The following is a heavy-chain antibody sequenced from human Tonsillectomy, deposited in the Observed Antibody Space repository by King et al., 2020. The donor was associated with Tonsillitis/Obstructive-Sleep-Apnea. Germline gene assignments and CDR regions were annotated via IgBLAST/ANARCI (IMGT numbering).Heavy chain of an antibody. CDR3: ARGILKNYYNY. CDR1: GGSFSGYY. CDR2: INHSGST. V-gene: IGHV4-34*01. Sequence: VQLQQWGAGLLKPSETLSLTCAVYGGSFSGYYWSWIRQPPGNGLEWIGEINHSGSTNYNPSLKSRVTISVDTSKNQFSLKLSSVTAADTAVYYCARGILKNYYNYWGQGTLVTVSS. J-gene: IGHJ4*02. D-gene: IGHD1-26*01.